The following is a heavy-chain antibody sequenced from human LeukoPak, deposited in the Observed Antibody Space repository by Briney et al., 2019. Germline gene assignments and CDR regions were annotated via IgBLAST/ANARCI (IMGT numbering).Heavy chain of an antibody. D-gene: IGHD3-22*01. CDR2: ISGSGSTT. J-gene: IGHJ3*01. V-gene: IGHV3-23*01. CDR3: AKGGRWDYYDSSH. CDR1: GLTFSSFA. Sequence: GGSLRLSCAASGLTFSSFAMTWVRQAPGKGREWVSGISGSGSTTYYPDSVKGPFTISRDNSKNTLYLQMNSLRVEDTAIYYCAKGGRWDYYDSSHWGQGTMVTVSS.